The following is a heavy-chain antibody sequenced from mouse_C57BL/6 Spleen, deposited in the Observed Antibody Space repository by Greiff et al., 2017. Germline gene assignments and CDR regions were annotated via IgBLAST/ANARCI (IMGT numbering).Heavy chain of an antibody. CDR1: GYTFTTYP. CDR3: ARGASTVVATDYAMDY. J-gene: IGHJ4*01. Sequence: VMLVESGAELVKPGASVKMSCKASGYTFTTYPIEWMKQNHGKSLEWIGNFHPYNDDTKYNEKFKGKATLTVEKSSSTVYLELSRLTSDDSAVYYCARGASTVVATDYAMDYWGQGTSVTVSS. D-gene: IGHD1-1*01. CDR2: FHPYNDDT. V-gene: IGHV1-47*01.